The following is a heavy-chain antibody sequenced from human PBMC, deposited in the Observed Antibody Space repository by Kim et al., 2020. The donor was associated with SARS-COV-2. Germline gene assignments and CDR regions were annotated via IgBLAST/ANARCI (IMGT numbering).Heavy chain of an antibody. CDR2: ISYDGSNK. Sequence: GGSLRLSCAASGFTFSSYAMHWVRQAPGKGLEWVAVISYDGSNKYYADSVKGRFTISRDNSKNTLYLQMNSLRAEDTAVYYCARDRDTFDRYYYYYYGMDVWGQGTTVTVSS. CDR3: ARDRDTFDRYYYYYYGMDV. J-gene: IGHJ6*02. V-gene: IGHV3-30*04. D-gene: IGHD5-18*01. CDR1: GFTFSSYA.